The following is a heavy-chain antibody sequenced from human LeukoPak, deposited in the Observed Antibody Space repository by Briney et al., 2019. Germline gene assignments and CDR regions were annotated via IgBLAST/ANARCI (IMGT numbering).Heavy chain of an antibody. CDR2: IYYSGST. D-gene: IGHD6-13*01. J-gene: IGHJ4*02. CDR3: ARAHIAAAGTAIDY. CDR1: GGSISSYY. Sequence: SETLSLTCTVSGGSISSYYWSWIRQPAGKGLEWIGYIYYSGSTNYNPSLKSRVTISVDTSKNQFSLKLSSVTAADTAVYYCARAHIAAAGTAIDYWGQGTLVTVSS. V-gene: IGHV4-59*01.